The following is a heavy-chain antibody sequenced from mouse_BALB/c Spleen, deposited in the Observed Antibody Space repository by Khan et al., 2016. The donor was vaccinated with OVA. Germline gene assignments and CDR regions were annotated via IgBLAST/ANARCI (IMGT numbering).Heavy chain of an antibody. V-gene: IGHV1-26*01. CDR1: GYSFTGYT. Sequence: EVQLQQSGPELVKPGASMKMSCKASGYSFTGYTMNWVKQSHVKNLEWIGLINPYNGGTAYNQKFRGKATLTVDMSSNTAYMELLSLTSEDSAVYYCVRSASYGDDVGAWFAYWGQGTLVTVSA. J-gene: IGHJ3*01. CDR3: VRSASYGDDVGAWFAY. D-gene: IGHD2-2*01. CDR2: INPYNGGT.